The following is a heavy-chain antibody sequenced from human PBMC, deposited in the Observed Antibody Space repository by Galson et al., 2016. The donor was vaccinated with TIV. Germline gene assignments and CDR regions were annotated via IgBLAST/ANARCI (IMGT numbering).Heavy chain of an antibody. V-gene: IGHV1-24*01. D-gene: IGHD3-10*02. CDR1: GYSLTEVV. J-gene: IGHJ6*02. Sequence: SVKVSCKVSGYSLTEVVMHWVRQAPGKGLEWMGGFNPEVSKTVYAQRFQGRVTVTADTYRDTAYMELGSLRVEDTAVYYCARDPLFGGMDVWGQGATVAVS. CDR3: ARDPLFGGMDV. CDR2: FNPEVSKT.